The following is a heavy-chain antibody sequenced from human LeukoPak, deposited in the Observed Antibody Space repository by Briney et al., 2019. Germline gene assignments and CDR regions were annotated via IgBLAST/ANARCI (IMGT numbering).Heavy chain of an antibody. J-gene: IGHJ4*02. CDR2: ISSSGDNT. D-gene: IGHD6-19*01. V-gene: IGHV3-23*01. Sequence: GESLRLSCAASGFTFSSCAMSWVRQAPGKGLEWVSGISSSGDNTYYADSVKGRFPISRDNSKNTLYLQMNNLRAEDTAIYYCAKDQKWGQWLETYFDYWGQGTLVTVSS. CDR1: GFTFSSCA. CDR3: AKDQKWGQWLETYFDY.